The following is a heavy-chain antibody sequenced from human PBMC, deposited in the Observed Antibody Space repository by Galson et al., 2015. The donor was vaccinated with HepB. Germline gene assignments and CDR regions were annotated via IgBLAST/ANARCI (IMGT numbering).Heavy chain of an antibody. J-gene: IGHJ5*02. CDR2: IYYSGST. V-gene: IGHV4-39*01. CDR3: ARHSLAAVAAHREDWFDP. Sequence: ETLSLTCTVSGGSISSSSYYWGWIRQPPGKGLEWIGSIYYSGSTYYNPSLKSRVTISVDTSKNQFSLKLSSATAADTAVYYCARHSLAAVAAHREDWFDPWGQGTLVTVSS. CDR1: GGSISSSSYY. D-gene: IGHD6-19*01.